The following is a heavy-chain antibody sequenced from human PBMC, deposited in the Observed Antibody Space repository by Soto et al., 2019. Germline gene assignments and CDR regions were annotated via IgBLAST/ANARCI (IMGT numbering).Heavy chain of an antibody. J-gene: IGHJ4*02. V-gene: IGHV4-31*03. CDR1: GGSISSGGYY. CDR3: ASSSSTPQNFDY. CDR2: IYYSGST. Sequence: TLSLTCTVSGGSISSGGYYWSWIRQHPGKGLEWIGYIYYSGSTYYNPSLKSRVTISVDTSKNQFSLKLSSVTAADTAVYYCASSSSTPQNFDYWGQGTLVTVSS. D-gene: IGHD3-10*01.